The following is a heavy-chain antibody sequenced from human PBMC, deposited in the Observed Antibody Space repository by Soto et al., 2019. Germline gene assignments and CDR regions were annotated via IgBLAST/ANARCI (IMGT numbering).Heavy chain of an antibody. CDR1: GFTFSSYA. CDR2: ISYDGSNK. J-gene: IGHJ6*02. Sequence: GGSLRLSCAASGFTFSSYAMHWVRQDPGKGLEWVAVISYDGSNKYYADSVKGRFTNSRDNSKNTLYLQMNSLRAEDTAVYYCARGSYSSGWYMRYYYYGMDVWGQGTTVTVSS. CDR3: ARGSYSSGWYMRYYYYGMDV. D-gene: IGHD6-19*01. V-gene: IGHV3-30-3*01.